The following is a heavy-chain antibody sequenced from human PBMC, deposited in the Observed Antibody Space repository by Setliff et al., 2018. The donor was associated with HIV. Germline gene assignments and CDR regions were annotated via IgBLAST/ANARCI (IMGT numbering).Heavy chain of an antibody. D-gene: IGHD1-1*01. CDR2: IYYTGFT. CDR3: TRQGRGDPGLATTRLDY. V-gene: IGHV4-39*01. CDR1: GDSFSTSSYF. Sequence: TLSLPCSVSGDSFSTSSYFWGWVRQSPWKGLEWIGNIYYTGFTYSSPSLKSRVIMSIDTSKSQFSLNLTSVTDSDTAVYYCTRQGRGDPGLATTRLDYWGQGKLVTVSS. J-gene: IGHJ4*02.